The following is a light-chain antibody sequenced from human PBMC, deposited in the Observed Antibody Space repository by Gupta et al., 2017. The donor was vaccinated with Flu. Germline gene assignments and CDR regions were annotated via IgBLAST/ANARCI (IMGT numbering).Light chain of an antibody. Sequence: DIQMTQSPSTLSAFVGDRVTITCRASHSVSSWLAWYHQKLGKAPKLLIYRASSVQSGVPSRSSSSGSGAELTLTISSRQPDDFATYYCQHYNGFSGIFGQGTKLEIK. V-gene: IGKV1-5*03. CDR3: QHYNGFSGI. CDR2: RAS. J-gene: IGKJ2*01. CDR1: HSVSSW.